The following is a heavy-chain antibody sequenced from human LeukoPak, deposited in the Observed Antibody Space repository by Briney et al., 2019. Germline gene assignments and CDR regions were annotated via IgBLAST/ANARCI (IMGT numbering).Heavy chain of an antibody. D-gene: IGHD3-3*01. J-gene: IGHJ5*02. CDR2: IYSGGST. CDR3: AKVVWSGYEYDP. V-gene: IGHV3-53*01. CDR1: GFTVSSNY. Sequence: GGSLRLSCAASGFTVSSNYMSWVRQAPGKGLEWVSVIYSGGSTYYADSVKGRFTISRDNSKNTLYLQMNSLRAEDTVVYYCAKVVWSGYEYDPWGQGTLVTVSS.